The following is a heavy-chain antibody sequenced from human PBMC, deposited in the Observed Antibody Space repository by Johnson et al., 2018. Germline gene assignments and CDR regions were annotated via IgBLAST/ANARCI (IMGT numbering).Heavy chain of an antibody. V-gene: IGHV1-69*01. CDR2: LIPIFGTA. J-gene: IGHJ3*02. Sequence: QVQLVESGAEVKKPGSSVKVSCKASGGTFSSYAISWVRQAPGQGLEWMGGLIPIFGTANYAQKFQGRVTITADEYTSPAYLELSSLRSEDTAVYYCAIPSYYWVEGSFDIWGQGTMVTVSS. CDR1: GGTFSSYA. CDR3: AIPSYYWVEGSFDI. D-gene: IGHD3-10*01.